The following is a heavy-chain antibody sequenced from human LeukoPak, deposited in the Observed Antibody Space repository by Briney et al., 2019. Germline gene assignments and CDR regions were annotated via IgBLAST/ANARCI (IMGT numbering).Heavy chain of an antibody. CDR2: IKQDGSEI. D-gene: IGHD2-15*01. V-gene: IGHV3-7*01. J-gene: IGHJ6*02. CDR1: GFIFSNYW. CDR3: ARMLPRYGRDV. Sequence: PGGSLRLSCAASGFIFSNYWMTWVRQTPGKGLDWVANIKQDGSEIYYVDSVKGRFTISRDNAKNSLYLQMNSLRAEDTAVYYCARMLPRYGRDVWGQGPTVTVSS.